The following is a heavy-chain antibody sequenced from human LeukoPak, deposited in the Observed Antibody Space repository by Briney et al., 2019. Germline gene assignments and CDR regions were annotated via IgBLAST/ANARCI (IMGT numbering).Heavy chain of an antibody. CDR3: AKDNHGGATYYMHV. V-gene: IGHV3-21*04. CDR1: GFTFSTYN. Sequence: TGGSLRLSCAASGFTFSTYNMNWVRQAPGKGLEWVSSISGSSSYIYYADSVKGRFSISRDNAKNTLYLQMNSLRAEDTAIYYCAKDNHGGATYYMHVWGKGTTVTISS. CDR2: ISGSSSYI. D-gene: IGHD2-15*01. J-gene: IGHJ6*03.